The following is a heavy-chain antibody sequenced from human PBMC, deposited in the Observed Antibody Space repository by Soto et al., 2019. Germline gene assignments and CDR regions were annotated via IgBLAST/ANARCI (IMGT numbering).Heavy chain of an antibody. CDR1: GGTFSSYA. CDR3: AREKDGHNPSSPYYFDY. CDR2: IIPIFGTA. J-gene: IGHJ4*02. Sequence: VASVKVSCKASGGTFSSYAISWVRQAPGQGLEWMGGIIPIFGTANYAQKFQGRVTITADESTSTAYMELSSLRSEDTAVYYCAREKDGHNPSSPYYFDYWRQGTLVTVSS. V-gene: IGHV1-69*13.